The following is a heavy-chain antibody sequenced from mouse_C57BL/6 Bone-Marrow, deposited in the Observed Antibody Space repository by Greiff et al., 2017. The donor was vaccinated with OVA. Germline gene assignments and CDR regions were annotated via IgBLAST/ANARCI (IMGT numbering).Heavy chain of an antibody. CDR2: IYPGSGST. J-gene: IGHJ3*01. V-gene: IGHV1-55*01. D-gene: IGHD1-1*01. CDR1: GYTFTSYW. Sequence: VQLQQPGAELVKPGASVKMSCKASGYTFTSYWITWVKQRPGQGLEWIGDIYPGSGSTNYNEKFKSKATLTVDTSSSTAYMQLSSLTSEDSAVYYCAREPHYYVSSWTWFAYWGQGTLVTVSA. CDR3: AREPHYYVSSWTWFAY.